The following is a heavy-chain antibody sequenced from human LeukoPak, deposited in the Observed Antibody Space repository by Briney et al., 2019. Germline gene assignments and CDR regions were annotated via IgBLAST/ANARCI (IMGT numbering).Heavy chain of an antibody. J-gene: IGHJ6*03. CDR2: ISGSGGST. D-gene: IGHD1-14*01. V-gene: IGHV3-23*01. CDR3: AKDGAGGYYYYMDV. CDR1: GFTFSSYG. Sequence: GGSLRLSCAASGFTFSSYGMSWVRQAPGKGLKWVSAISGSGGSTYYADSVKGRFTISRDNSKNTLYLQMNSLRAEDTAVYYCAKDGAGGYYYYMDVWGKGTTVTISS.